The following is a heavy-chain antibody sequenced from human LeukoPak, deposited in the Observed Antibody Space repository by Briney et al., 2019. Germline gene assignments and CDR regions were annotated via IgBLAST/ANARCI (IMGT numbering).Heavy chain of an antibody. CDR3: ARGVEPLAANTLAY. Sequence: GGSLRLSCAASGFTVITNCVTWVRQAPGKGLEWVSVLYSDGNTKYTDSVQGRFTISRDNSRNTLYIEMNSLSPDDTAVYYCARGVEPLAANTLAYWGQGTLVTVSS. CDR1: GFTVITNC. D-gene: IGHD1-14*01. V-gene: IGHV3-53*01. CDR2: LYSDGNT. J-gene: IGHJ4*02.